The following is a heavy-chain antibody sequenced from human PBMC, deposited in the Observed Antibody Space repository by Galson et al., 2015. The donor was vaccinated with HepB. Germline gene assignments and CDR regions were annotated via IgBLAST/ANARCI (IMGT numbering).Heavy chain of an antibody. V-gene: IGHV3-11*06. Sequence: SLRLSCAASGFTFSDYYMSWIRQAPGKGLEWVSYISSSSSYTNYADSVKGRFTISRDNAKNSLYLQMNSLRAEDTAVYYCARRGWRYCSSTSCSPPYYFDYWGQGTLVTVSS. CDR3: ARRGWRYCSSTSCSPPYYFDY. J-gene: IGHJ4*02. D-gene: IGHD2-2*01. CDR2: ISSSSSYT. CDR1: GFTFSDYY.